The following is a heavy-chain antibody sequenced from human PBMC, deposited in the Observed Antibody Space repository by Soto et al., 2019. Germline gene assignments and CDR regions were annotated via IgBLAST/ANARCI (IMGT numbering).Heavy chain of an antibody. V-gene: IGHV3-30-3*01. D-gene: IGHD3-22*01. CDR2: ISYDGSNK. Sequence: PGGSLRLSCAASGFTFSSYAMHWVRQAPGKGLEWVAVISYDGSNKYYADSVKGRFTISRDNSKNTLYLQMNSLRAEDTAVYYCVRPDSSGYYFGQFDYWGQGTLVTVSS. J-gene: IGHJ4*02. CDR1: GFTFSSYA. CDR3: VRPDSSGYYFGQFDY.